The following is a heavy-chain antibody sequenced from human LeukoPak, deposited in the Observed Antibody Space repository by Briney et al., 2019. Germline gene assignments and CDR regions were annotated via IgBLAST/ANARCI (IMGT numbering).Heavy chain of an antibody. V-gene: IGHV3-7*01. CDR3: ARDFGGNSDY. CDR1: GFTLSSNW. D-gene: IGHD4-23*01. Sequence: GGSLRLSCGSSGFTLSSNWMTWVRQAPGRGLEWVASIKQDGSVKYYVDSVKGRFTISRDNAKNTLYLQMNSLRAEDTAIYYCARDFGGNSDYWGQGTLVTVSS. J-gene: IGHJ4*02. CDR2: IKQDGSVK.